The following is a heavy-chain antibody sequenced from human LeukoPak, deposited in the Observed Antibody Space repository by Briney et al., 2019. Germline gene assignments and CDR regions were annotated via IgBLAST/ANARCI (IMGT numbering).Heavy chain of an antibody. CDR2: ISSSGSTI. V-gene: IGHV3-48*03. J-gene: IGHJ4*02. D-gene: IGHD4-23*01. CDR1: GFTFSSYE. Sequence: PGGSLRLSCAASGFTFSSYEMNWVRQPPAKGLEWISYISSSGSTIYYADSVKGRFTISRDNAKNSLYLQMNSLRAEDTAVYYCARGYGFYGGNFHPYFDYWGQGTLVTVSS. CDR3: ARGYGFYGGNFHPYFDY.